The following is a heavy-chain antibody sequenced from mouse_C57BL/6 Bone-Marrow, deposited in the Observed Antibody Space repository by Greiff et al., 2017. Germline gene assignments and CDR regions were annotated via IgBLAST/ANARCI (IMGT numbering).Heavy chain of an antibody. CDR1: GYTFTSYW. Sequence: VQLQQPGAELVRPGSSVKLSCKASGYTFTSYWMHWVKQRPIQGLEWIGNIDPSDSETHYNQKFKDKATLTVDKSSSTAYMQLSSLTSEDSAVYYCARDGGKEYYFDYWGQGTTLTVSS. J-gene: IGHJ2*01. CDR2: IDPSDSET. V-gene: IGHV1-52*01. D-gene: IGHD1-1*02. CDR3: ARDGGKEYYFDY.